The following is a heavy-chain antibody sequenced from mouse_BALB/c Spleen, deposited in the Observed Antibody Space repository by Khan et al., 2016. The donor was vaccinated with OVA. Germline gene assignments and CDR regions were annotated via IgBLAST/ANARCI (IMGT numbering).Heavy chain of an antibody. Sequence: VQLQQSGAELVRPGTSVKVSCKASGCAFTNYLIEWVKQRPGQGLEWIGLTNPGSGGSNYNENFKGKATLTTDKSSSTAYMQLSSLTSDDSAVYFCARSGDGYYHWYFDVWGAGTTVTVSS. CDR2: TNPGSGGS. CDR3: ARSGDGYYHWYFDV. D-gene: IGHD2-3*01. J-gene: IGHJ1*01. V-gene: IGHV1-54*03. CDR1: GCAFTNYL.